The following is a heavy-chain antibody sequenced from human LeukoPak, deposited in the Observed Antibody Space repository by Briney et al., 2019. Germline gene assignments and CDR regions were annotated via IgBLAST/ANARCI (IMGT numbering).Heavy chain of an antibody. V-gene: IGHV1-8*03. CDR2: VNPDTGNT. Sequence: EASVKVSCKTSGYTFTGYYVNWVRQAPGQGPEWMGWVNPDTGNTGFAQKFQGRFTITQNSSVTTVYMELTSLTSEDTAIYYCARRGLVAGIYDLVYGFDFWGQGKMVTVSS. D-gene: IGHD3/OR15-3a*01. CDR3: ARRGLVAGIYDLVYGFDF. J-gene: IGHJ3*01. CDR1: GYTFTGYY.